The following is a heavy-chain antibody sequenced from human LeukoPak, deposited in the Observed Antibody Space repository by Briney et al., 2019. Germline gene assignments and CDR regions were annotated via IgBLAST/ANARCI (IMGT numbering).Heavy chain of an antibody. CDR2: VNGNGGST. V-gene: IGHV3-23*01. Sequence: GGSLRLSCAASGFSFSTYAMSWVRQAPGKGLEWVSGVNGNGGSTSYADSVKGRFTIFRDNSKNTVYLQMNSLRAEDTAVYYCAKDTWGYWGQGTLVTVSS. CDR1: GFSFSTYA. J-gene: IGHJ4*02. CDR3: AKDTWGY. D-gene: IGHD3-16*01.